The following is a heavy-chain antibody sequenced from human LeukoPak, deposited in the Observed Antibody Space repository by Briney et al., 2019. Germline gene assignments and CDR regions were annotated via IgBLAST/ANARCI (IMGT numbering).Heavy chain of an antibody. J-gene: IGHJ4*02. V-gene: IGHV1-2*02. CDR1: GYTFTGYY. CDR3: ARDRSSGRYFEPENY. CDR2: INPNSGGT. D-gene: IGHD6-19*01. Sequence: ASVKVSCKASGYTFTGYYMHWVRQAPVQGLEWMGWINPNSGGTNYAQKFQGRVTMTRDTSISTAYMELSRLRSDDTAVYYCARDRSSGRYFEPENYWGQGTLVTVSS.